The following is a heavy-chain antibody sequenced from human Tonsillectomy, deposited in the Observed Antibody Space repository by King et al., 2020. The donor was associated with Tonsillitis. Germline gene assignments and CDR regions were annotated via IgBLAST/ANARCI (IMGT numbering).Heavy chain of an antibody. Sequence: QLVQSGGGLVKPGGSLRLSCVASGFTFSNHDMSWIRQAPGKGLAWVSTISASRSSLSYADSVRGRFTISTDNAKNSLYLQMNSLRDDDTAIYYCARDPNWGSGYWGQGTLVTVSS. J-gene: IGHJ4*02. V-gene: IGHV3-21*06. CDR3: ARDPNWGSGY. CDR1: GFTFSNHD. CDR2: ISASRSSL. D-gene: IGHD7-27*01.